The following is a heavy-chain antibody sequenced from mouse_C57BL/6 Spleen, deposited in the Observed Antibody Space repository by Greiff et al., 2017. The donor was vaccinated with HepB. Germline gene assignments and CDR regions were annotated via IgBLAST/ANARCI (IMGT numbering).Heavy chain of an antibody. CDR2: ISYSGST. CDR1: GYSITSGYD. D-gene: IGHD2-4*01. CDR3: ARAYDYDQYYFDY. V-gene: IGHV3-1*01. Sequence: EVQRVESGPGMVKPSQSLSLTCTVTGYSITSGYDWHWIRHFPGNNLEWMGYISYSGSTNYNPSLKSRISITPDTSKNHFFLKLNSVTTEDTATYYCARAYDYDQYYFDYWGQGTTLTVSS. J-gene: IGHJ2*01.